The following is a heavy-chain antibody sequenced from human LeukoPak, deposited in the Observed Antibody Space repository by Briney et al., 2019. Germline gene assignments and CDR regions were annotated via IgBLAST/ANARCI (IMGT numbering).Heavy chain of an antibody. CDR1: GGSISSHY. CDR3: ARDPNSSGWPSFDY. V-gene: IGHV4-59*11. CDR2: ISYSGST. Sequence: SETLPLTCTVSGGSISSHYWTWLRQSPGQRLEWIGYISYSGSTNYNPSLKSRVTISVDTSKNQFSLKLSSVTAADTAVYFCARDPNSSGWPSFDYWGQGTLVTVSS. J-gene: IGHJ4*02. D-gene: IGHD6-19*01.